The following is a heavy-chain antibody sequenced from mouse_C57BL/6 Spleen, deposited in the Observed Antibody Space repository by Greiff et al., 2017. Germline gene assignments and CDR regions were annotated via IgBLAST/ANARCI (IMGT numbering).Heavy chain of an antibody. CDR1: GYTFTSYW. Sequence: QVQLQQPGAELVKPGASVKLSCKASGYTFTSYWMHWVKQRPGRGLEWIGRIDPNSGGTKYNEKFKSKATLTVDKPSSTAYMQLSSLTSEDSAVYYCARSKAITTVVAPPYAMDYWGQGTSVTVSS. J-gene: IGHJ4*01. D-gene: IGHD1-1*01. CDR3: ARSKAITTVVAPPYAMDY. CDR2: IDPNSGGT. V-gene: IGHV1-72*01.